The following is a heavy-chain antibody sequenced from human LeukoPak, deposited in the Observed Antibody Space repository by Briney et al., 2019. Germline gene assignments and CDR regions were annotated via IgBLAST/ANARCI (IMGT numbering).Heavy chain of an antibody. J-gene: IGHJ4*02. D-gene: IGHD2-8*02. CDR1: GFTFSSSA. V-gene: IGHV3-30*02. Sequence: AGGSLRLSCAASGFTFSSSAMHWVRQGPGKGLEWVAYIAHHGNNKYYADSVKCRFTISRDNSKGSLYLQMNSLRADDTAVYYCAKDGSWSCTDWGQGTLVRVSS. CDR3: AKDGSWSCTD. CDR2: IAHHGNNK.